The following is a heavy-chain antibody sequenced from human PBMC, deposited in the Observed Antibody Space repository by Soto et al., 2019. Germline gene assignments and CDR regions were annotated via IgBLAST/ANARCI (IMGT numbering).Heavy chain of an antibody. CDR2: ISSNGGTT. V-gene: IGHV3-64*01. Sequence: EVQLAESGGCMVQPGGSLRLSCVASGFTFSSYDMNWVGQAPGKGLEYVSSISSNGGTTYYGNSVKGRFTISRDNSKNTLYLQMGILRAEDMAVYYCVRRVSGNYDYWGQGTLVTVSS. D-gene: IGHD1-7*01. CDR3: VRRVSGNYDY. J-gene: IGHJ4*02. CDR1: GFTFSSYD.